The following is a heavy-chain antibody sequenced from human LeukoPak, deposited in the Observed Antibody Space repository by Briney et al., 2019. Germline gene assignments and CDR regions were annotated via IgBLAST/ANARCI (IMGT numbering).Heavy chain of an antibody. J-gene: IGHJ6*03. CDR2: ISSSGSTI. D-gene: IGHD6-19*01. CDR1: GFTFSDYY. V-gene: IGHV3-11*01. CDR3: AREAVAGTSKGRYYYYYYMDV. Sequence: GGSLRLSCAASGFTFSDYYMSWIRQAPGKGLEWVSYISSSGSTIYYADSVKGRFTISRDNAKNSLYLQMNSLRAEDTAVYYCAREAVAGTSKGRYYYYYYMDVWGKGTTVTISS.